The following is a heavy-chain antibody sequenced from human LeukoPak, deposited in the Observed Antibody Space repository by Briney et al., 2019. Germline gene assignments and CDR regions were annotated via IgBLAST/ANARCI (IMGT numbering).Heavy chain of an antibody. J-gene: IGHJ4*02. D-gene: IGHD3-16*02. V-gene: IGHV3-23*01. CDR2: ISGSGGST. CDR3: AKGRDVWGSYRYMIDY. Sequence: PGGSLRLSCAASGFTFSSYAMSWVRQAPGKGLEWVSAISGSGGSTYYADSVKGRFTISRDNCKNTLYLQMNSLRAEDTAVYYCAKGRDVWGSYRYMIDYWGQGTLVTVSS. CDR1: GFTFSSYA.